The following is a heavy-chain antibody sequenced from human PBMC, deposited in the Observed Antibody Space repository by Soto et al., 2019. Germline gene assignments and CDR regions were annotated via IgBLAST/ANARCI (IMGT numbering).Heavy chain of an antibody. CDR3: AKVVRADTMSSNFYYYSGMDV. CDR1: GFSFSTYG. Sequence: QVQMVESGGGVVLPGRSLRLSCAASGFSFSTYGMHWVRQAPGKGLEWMAVISNDGSIKYYADSVKGRFTISRDNSKDRLFLKMTSLRGEDTAVYYCAKVVRADTMSSNFYYYSGMDVWGQGTTVTVSS. J-gene: IGHJ6*02. CDR2: ISNDGSIK. D-gene: IGHD5-18*01. V-gene: IGHV3-30*18.